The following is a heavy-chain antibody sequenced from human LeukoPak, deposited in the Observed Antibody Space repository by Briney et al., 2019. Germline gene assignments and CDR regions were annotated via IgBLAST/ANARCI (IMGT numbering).Heavy chain of an antibody. Sequence: GRSLRLSCAASGFTFSSYAMHWVRQAPGKGLEWVAVISYDGSNKYYADSVKGRFTISRDNSKNTLYLQMNSLRAEDTAVYYCARPYTTMVLIDAFDIWGQGTMVTVSS. CDR1: GFTFSSYA. J-gene: IGHJ3*02. D-gene: IGHD5-18*01. CDR3: ARPYTTMVLIDAFDI. V-gene: IGHV3-30-3*01. CDR2: ISYDGSNK.